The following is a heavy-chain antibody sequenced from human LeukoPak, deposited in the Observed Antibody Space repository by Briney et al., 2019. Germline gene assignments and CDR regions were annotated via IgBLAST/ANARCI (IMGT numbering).Heavy chain of an antibody. J-gene: IGHJ4*02. Sequence: GGSLGLSCAASGFTFDDYAMHWVRQPPGKGLEWVSLISGDGGSTYYADSVKGRFTISRDNSKNSLYLQMNSLRTEGTALYYCAKDLIAALDYWGQGTLVTVSS. CDR2: ISGDGGST. CDR1: GFTFDDYA. V-gene: IGHV3-43*02. D-gene: IGHD6-13*01. CDR3: AKDLIAALDY.